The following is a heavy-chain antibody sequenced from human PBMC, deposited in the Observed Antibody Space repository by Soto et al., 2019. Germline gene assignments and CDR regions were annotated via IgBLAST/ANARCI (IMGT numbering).Heavy chain of an antibody. D-gene: IGHD4-17*01. CDR3: ARESKDYGDYGIDY. J-gene: IGHJ4*02. V-gene: IGHV4-61*01. CDR1: GGSISGTTYS. Sequence: PSETLSLTCAVSGGSISGTTYSWSWIRQPPGKGLEWIGYIYGSGNTNYNPSLKSRVTISVDTSKNQFSLKLSSVTAADTAVYYCARESKDYGDYGIDYWGQGTLVTVSS. CDR2: IYGSGNT.